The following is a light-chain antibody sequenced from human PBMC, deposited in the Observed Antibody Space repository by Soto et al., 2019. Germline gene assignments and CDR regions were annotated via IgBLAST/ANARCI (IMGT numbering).Light chain of an antibody. V-gene: IGLV2-8*01. Sequence: QSALTQPPSASGSPGQSVTISCTGTSSDVGYYNYVSWYQQHPGKAPRLMIYEVTKRPSGVPDRFSGSKSGNTASLTVSGLQTEDEADYYCSSYADDSIFVFGTGTKLTVL. CDR1: SSDVGYYNY. J-gene: IGLJ1*01. CDR3: SSYADDSIFV. CDR2: EVT.